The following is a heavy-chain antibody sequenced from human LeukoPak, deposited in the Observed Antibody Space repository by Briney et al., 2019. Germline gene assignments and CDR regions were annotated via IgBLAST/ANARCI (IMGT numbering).Heavy chain of an antibody. CDR3: AGAGGITRNIFRLFDY. Sequence: SETLSLTCTVSGGSISSYYWSWIRQPAGKGLEWIGRIYTSGSTNYNPSLKSRVTISVDTSKNQFSLKLSSVTAADTAVYYCAGAGGITRNIFRLFDYWGQGTLVTVSS. CDR2: IYTSGST. V-gene: IGHV4-4*07. CDR1: GGSISSYY. J-gene: IGHJ4*02. D-gene: IGHD1-20*01.